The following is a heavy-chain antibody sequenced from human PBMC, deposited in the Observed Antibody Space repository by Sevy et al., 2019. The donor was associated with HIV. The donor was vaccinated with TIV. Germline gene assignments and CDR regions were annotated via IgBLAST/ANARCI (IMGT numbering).Heavy chain of an antibody. D-gene: IGHD4-17*01. V-gene: IGHV3-7*01. CDR3: ARGPNYGDRTDYFEY. CDR2: IKQDESEI. CDR1: GFPFSNYW. Sequence: QLGGSLRLSCAVSGFPFSNYWMSWVRQAPGKGLEWVANIKQDESEIYNVDSVKGRFTISRDNAKNSVSLQMNSLGAEDTAVYYCARGPNYGDRTDYFEYWGQGILVTVSS. J-gene: IGHJ4*02.